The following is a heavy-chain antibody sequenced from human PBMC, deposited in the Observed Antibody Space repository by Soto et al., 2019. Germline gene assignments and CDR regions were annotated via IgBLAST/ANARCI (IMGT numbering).Heavy chain of an antibody. CDR3: ARPTVTTWGGLGAFDI. Sequence: SETLSLTCTVSGGSISSYYWSWIRQPPGKGLEWIGYIYYSGSTNYNPSLKSRVTISVDTSKNQFSLKLSSVTAADTAVYYCARPTVTTWGGLGAFDIWGQGTMVT. D-gene: IGHD4-17*01. CDR1: GGSISSYY. J-gene: IGHJ3*02. CDR2: IYYSGST. V-gene: IGHV4-59*08.